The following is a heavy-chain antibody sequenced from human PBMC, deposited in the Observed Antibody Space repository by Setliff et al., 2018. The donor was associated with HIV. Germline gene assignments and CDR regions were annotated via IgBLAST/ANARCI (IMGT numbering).Heavy chain of an antibody. D-gene: IGHD2-2*01. V-gene: IGHV4-61*09. CDR1: GGSISSGSYY. J-gene: IGHJ6*02. Sequence: SETLSLTCSVSGGSISSGSYYWTWIRQPAGKGPEWIGHIYTNGYTNYNPSLKSRVTISVDTSKNQFSLKLTSVTAADTAVYYCARGHCSGTNCYGVDYYGMDVWGQGTTVTVSS. CDR3: ARGHCSGTNCYGVDYYGMDV. CDR2: IYTNGYT.